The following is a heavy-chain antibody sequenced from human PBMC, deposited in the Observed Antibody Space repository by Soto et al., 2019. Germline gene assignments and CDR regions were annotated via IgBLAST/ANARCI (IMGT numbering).Heavy chain of an antibody. V-gene: IGHV3-30-3*01. CDR1: GFTFSSYA. Sequence: QVQLVESGGGVVQPGRSLRLSCAASGFTFSSYAMHWVRQAPGKGLEWVAVISYDGSNKYYADSVKGRFTISRDNSKNTLYLQMNSLRAEDTAVYYCARGGRLLTVGAFDIWGQGTMVTVSS. CDR2: ISYDGSNK. J-gene: IGHJ3*02. CDR3: ARGGRLLTVGAFDI. D-gene: IGHD7-27*01.